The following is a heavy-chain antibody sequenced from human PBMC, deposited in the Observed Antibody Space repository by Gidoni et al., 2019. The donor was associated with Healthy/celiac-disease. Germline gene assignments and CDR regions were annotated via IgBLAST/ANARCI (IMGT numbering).Heavy chain of an antibody. CDR1: GFSLSNARMG. J-gene: IGHJ3*02. V-gene: IGHV2-26*01. CDR3: ARRNDFWSGYKVRAFDI. D-gene: IGHD3-3*01. Sequence: QVTLKESGPVLVKPTETLPLTCTVSGFSLSNARMGVSWIRQPPGKALEWLAHIFSNDEKSYSTSLKSRLTISKDTSKSQVVLTMTNMDPVDTATYYCARRNDFWSGYKVRAFDIWGQGTMVTVSS. CDR2: IFSNDEK.